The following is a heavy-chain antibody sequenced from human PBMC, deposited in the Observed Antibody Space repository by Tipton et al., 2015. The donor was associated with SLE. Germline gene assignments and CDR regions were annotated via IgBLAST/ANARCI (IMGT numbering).Heavy chain of an antibody. D-gene: IGHD6-19*01. V-gene: IGHV3-66*01. CDR2: FFGADST. CDR1: GVTISSNF. CDR3: ARGPVSGRRYFDF. J-gene: IGHJ4*02. Sequence: SLRLSCAASGVTISSNFMSWVRQAPGKGLEWVSVFFGADSTYYADSVKGRFIVSRDSSKNTLFLQMNSLRAEDTAVYYCARGPVSGRRYFDFWGQGTLVTDSS.